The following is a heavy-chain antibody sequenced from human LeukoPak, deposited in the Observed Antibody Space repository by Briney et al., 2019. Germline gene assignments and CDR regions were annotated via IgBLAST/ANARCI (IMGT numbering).Heavy chain of an antibody. CDR2: IIPIIGIA. D-gene: IGHD6-19*01. V-gene: IGHV1-69*04. CDR1: GGTFSSYA. Sequence: ASVKVSCKASGGTFSSYAISWVRQAPGQGLEWMGRIIPIIGIANYAQKFQGRVTITADKSTSTAYMEMSSLRSEDTAVYYCASMLAVAGTWFDPWGQGTLVTVSS. CDR3: ASMLAVAGTWFDP. J-gene: IGHJ5*02.